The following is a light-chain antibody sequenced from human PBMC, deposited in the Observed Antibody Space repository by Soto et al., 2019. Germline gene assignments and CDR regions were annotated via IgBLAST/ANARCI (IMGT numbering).Light chain of an antibody. CDR3: GTWDSSLSAVV. CDR2: DNN. CDR1: SSNIGNNY. V-gene: IGLV1-51*01. J-gene: IGLJ2*01. Sequence: QSALAQPPSVSAAPGQKVTISCSGSSSNIGNNYVSWYQQLPGTAPKLLIYDNNKRPSGIPDRFSGSKSGTSATLGITGLQTGDEAEYYCGTWDSSLSAVVFGGGT.